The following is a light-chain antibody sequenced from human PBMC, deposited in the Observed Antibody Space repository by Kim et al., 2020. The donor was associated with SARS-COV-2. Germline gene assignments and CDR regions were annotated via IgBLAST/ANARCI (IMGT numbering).Light chain of an antibody. CDR3: QAWGSSTAV. CDR2: QDS. V-gene: IGLV3-1*01. Sequence: YELTQPPSVSVSPGQTASITCSGDKLGDKYACWYQQKPGQSPVLVIYQDSKRPSGIPERFSGSNSGNTATLTISGTQAMDEADYYGQAWGSSTAVFGGG. J-gene: IGLJ2*01. CDR1: KLGDKY.